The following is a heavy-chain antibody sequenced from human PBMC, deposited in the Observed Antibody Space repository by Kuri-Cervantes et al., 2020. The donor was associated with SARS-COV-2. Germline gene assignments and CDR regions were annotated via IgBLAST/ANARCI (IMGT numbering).Heavy chain of an antibody. V-gene: IGHV3-7*01. CDR3: ARDQHPYDFWSGYYNYYYYGMDV. CDR2: IKQDGSEK. D-gene: IGHD3-3*01. J-gene: IGHJ6*02. Sequence: GGSLRLSCAASGFTFSSYWMSWVRQAPGKGLEWVANIKQDGSEKYYVDSVKGRFTISRDNAKNSLYLQMNSLRAEDTAVYYCARDQHPYDFWSGYYNYYYYGMDVWGQGTTVTVSS. CDR1: GFTFSSYW.